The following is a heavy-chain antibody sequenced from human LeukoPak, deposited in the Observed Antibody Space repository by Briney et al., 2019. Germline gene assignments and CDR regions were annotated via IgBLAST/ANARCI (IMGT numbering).Heavy chain of an antibody. J-gene: IGHJ4*02. CDR1: GASISGYY. Sequence: SETLSLTCSVSGASISGYYWSWIRQTPGKRLEYIGYVYYTGSTNYNPSLQSRVTITVDTSNNQFSLNLRSVTAADTAVYYCARYMRNSGTYDFDYWGRGTLVTVSS. D-gene: IGHD3-10*01. CDR3: ARYMRNSGTYDFDY. CDR2: VYYTGST. V-gene: IGHV4-59*13.